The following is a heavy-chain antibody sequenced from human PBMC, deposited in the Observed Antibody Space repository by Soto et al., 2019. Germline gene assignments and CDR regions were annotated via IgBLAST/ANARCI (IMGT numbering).Heavy chain of an antibody. D-gene: IGHD6-19*01. CDR1: GFIFSDYA. J-gene: IGHJ1*01. V-gene: IGHV3-30-3*01. CDR2: ISYDGSQK. Sequence: QVQLVESGGGVVQPGRSLRLSCAASGFIFSDYAMHWVRQAPGKGLEWVALISYDGSQKCYGDSVKGRVTISRDNSKNTVYLQMNSLRPEDTAIYYCARDGAVGDNDGYFQHWGQGTLVTVSS. CDR3: ARDGAVGDNDGYFQH.